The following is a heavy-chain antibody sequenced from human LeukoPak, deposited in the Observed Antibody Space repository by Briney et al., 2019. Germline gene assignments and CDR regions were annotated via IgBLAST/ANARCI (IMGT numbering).Heavy chain of an antibody. J-gene: IGHJ4*02. V-gene: IGHV3-7*02. CDR1: GLTFSSYS. CDR2: INQDGSER. CDR3: ATYGSGRSLGN. Sequence: GGSLRLSCAASGLTFSSYSMSWVRQAPGKGLEWVAKINQDGSERYYVDSVKGRFIISRDNPKNSLYLQMNSLRVEDSAVFYCATYGSGRSLGNWGQGTLVTVCS. D-gene: IGHD6-25*01.